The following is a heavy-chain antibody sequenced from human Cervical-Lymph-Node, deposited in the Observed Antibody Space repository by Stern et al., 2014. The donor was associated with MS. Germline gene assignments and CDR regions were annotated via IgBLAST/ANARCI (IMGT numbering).Heavy chain of an antibody. Sequence: QVKLVQSGSELKKPGASVKVSCMTSGYTFTDYALNWVRQAPGQGLEWMGWLNTNTGTPTYAQGFTGRFVFSLDTSGNTAYLQISSLKAEDTALYFCARDYASLDWRGQYYFDYWGQGTLVTVSS. CDR1: GYTFTDYA. CDR2: LNTNTGTP. V-gene: IGHV7-4-1*02. J-gene: IGHJ4*02. D-gene: IGHD2-21*01. CDR3: ARDYASLDWRGQYYFDY.